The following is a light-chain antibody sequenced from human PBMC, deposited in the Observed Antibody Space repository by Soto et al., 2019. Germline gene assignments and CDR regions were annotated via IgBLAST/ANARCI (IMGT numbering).Light chain of an antibody. CDR2: GAS. CDR3: HQYGSSPRT. J-gene: IGKJ3*01. Sequence: EIVLTQSPDTLSLSPGERATLSCRASQSVSSYLAWYQQKLGQAPRLLIYGASSRATGIPDRLSGSGSGTDFTLTISRLEPEDFAVYYCHQYGSSPRTFGPGTKVDIK. CDR1: QSVSSY. V-gene: IGKV3-20*01.